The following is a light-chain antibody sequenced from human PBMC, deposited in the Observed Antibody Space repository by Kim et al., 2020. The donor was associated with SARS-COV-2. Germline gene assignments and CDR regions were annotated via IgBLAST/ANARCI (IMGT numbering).Light chain of an antibody. CDR1: QSIASY. V-gene: IGKV1-8*01. CDR2: AAS. J-gene: IGKJ2*01. CDR3: QQYYSHPST. Sequence: SASTGDRVTITCRASQSIASYLAWYQQKSGQAPKLLIYAASTLQTGVPSRFSGSGSGTDFTLTISCLQSEDFATYYCQQYYSHPSTFGQGTKLEI.